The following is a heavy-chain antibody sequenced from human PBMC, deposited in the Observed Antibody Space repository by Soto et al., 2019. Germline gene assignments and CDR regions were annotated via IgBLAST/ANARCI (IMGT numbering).Heavy chain of an antibody. Sequence: QVQLQQWGAGLLKPSETLSLTCAVYGGSFSGYYWSWIRQPPGKGLEWIGEINHSGSTNYNPSLKSRVTISVDTSKNQFSLKLSSVTAADTAVYYCARGAVAGNWFDPWGQGTLATVSS. D-gene: IGHD6-19*01. CDR2: INHSGST. CDR1: GGSFSGYY. CDR3: ARGAVAGNWFDP. V-gene: IGHV4-34*01. J-gene: IGHJ5*02.